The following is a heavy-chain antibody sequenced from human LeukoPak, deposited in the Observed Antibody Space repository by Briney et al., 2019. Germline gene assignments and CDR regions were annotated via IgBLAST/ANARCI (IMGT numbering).Heavy chain of an antibody. CDR3: AREDSSSWSAHPTPRFDP. CDR1: GFTFSSYS. J-gene: IGHJ5*02. V-gene: IGHV3-48*04. D-gene: IGHD6-13*01. Sequence: GGSLRLSYAASGFTFSSYSMNWVRQAPGKGLEWVSYISSSSSTIYYADSVKGRFTISRDNAKNSLYLQMNSLRAEDTAVYYCAREDSSSWSAHPTPRFDPWGQGTLVTVSS. CDR2: ISSSSSTI.